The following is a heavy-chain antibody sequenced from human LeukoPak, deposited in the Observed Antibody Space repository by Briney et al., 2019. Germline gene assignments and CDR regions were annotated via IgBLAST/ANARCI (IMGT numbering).Heavy chain of an antibody. CDR3: ARGTQDYGDFIDY. V-gene: IGHV4-4*07. CDR1: GGSISSSYY. J-gene: IGHJ4*02. CDR2: IYATGNT. Sequence: SETLSLTCTVSGGSISSSYYWGWIRQPAGKGLEWIGRIYATGNTNYNPSLKSRVTMSVDTSNNQFSLKLSSVTAADTAVYYCARGTQDYGDFIDYWGQGTLVTVSS. D-gene: IGHD4-17*01.